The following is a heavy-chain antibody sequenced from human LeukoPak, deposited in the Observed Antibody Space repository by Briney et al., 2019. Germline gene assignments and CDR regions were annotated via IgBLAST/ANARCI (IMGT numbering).Heavy chain of an antibody. J-gene: IGHJ5*02. D-gene: IGHD6-13*01. CDR3: ARDRKQQLVRGWFDP. V-gene: IGHV3-33*01. CDR2: IWYDGSNK. CDR1: GFTFSSYG. Sequence: GGSLRLSCAASGFTFSSYGMHWVRQAPGKGLEWVAVIWYDGSNKYYADSVKGRFTISRDNSKNTLYLQMNSLRAEDTAVYYCARDRKQQLVRGWFDPWGQGTLVTVSS.